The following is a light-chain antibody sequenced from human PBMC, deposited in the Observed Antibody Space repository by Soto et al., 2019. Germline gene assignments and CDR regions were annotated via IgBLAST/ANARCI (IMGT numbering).Light chain of an antibody. J-gene: IGKJ4*01. CDR1: QSVPSN. V-gene: IGKV3-15*01. Sequence: EIVMTQSPATLSVSPGERATLSCRASQSVPSNLAWYQQKPGQAPRLLIYGISTRATGIPARFSGSGSGTEFTLTISSLQPEDFAVYHCQQYHSWPLTFGGGTKVEVK. CDR3: QQYHSWPLT. CDR2: GIS.